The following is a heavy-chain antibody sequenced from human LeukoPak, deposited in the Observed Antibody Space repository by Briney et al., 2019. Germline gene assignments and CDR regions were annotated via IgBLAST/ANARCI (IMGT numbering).Heavy chain of an antibody. J-gene: IGHJ5*02. V-gene: IGHV3-7*01. CDR1: GFIFEDYG. CDR2: IKQDGSEK. D-gene: IGHD2-15*01. Sequence: PGGSLRLSCEASGFIFEDYGITWVRQAPGKGLEWVANIKQDGSEKYYVDSVKGRFTISRDNAKKSLYLQMNSLRAKDTAVYYCARDSVYCSGDNCEFPFDPWGQGTLVTVSS. CDR3: ARDSVYCSGDNCEFPFDP.